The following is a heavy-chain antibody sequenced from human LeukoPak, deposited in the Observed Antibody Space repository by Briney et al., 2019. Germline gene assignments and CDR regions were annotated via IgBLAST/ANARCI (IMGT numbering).Heavy chain of an antibody. CDR3: ARGPYSYDSSGAFDI. D-gene: IGHD3-22*01. Sequence: SSETLSLTCTVSGDSISSGDYYWSWIRQPAGKGLVWIGRISSSGSTNYNPSLKSRVTISVDTSKNQFSLKLSSVTAADTAVYFCARGPYSYDSSGAFDIWGQGTMVTVSS. CDR1: GDSISSGDYY. CDR2: ISSSGST. J-gene: IGHJ3*02. V-gene: IGHV4-61*02.